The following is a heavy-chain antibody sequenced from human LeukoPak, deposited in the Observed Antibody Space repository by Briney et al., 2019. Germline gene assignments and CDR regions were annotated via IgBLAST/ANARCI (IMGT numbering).Heavy chain of an antibody. CDR3: ARDPPVTPGYAFDI. CDR1: GYTFTSYN. D-gene: IGHD2-15*01. CDR2: MNPNSGNT. Sequence: GASVKVSCKASGYTFTSYNINWVRQATGQGLEWMGWMNPNSGNTGYAQKFQGRVTITRNTSISTAYMELSSLRSEDTAVYYCARDPPVTPGYAFDIWGQGTMVTVSS. V-gene: IGHV1-8*03. J-gene: IGHJ3*02.